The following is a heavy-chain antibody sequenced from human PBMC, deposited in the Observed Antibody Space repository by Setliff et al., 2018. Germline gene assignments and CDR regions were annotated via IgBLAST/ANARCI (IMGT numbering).Heavy chain of an antibody. D-gene: IGHD1-1*01. CDR2: VSYSGSP. CDR3: VRQTSHAGIVIPYYYYFYMDV. V-gene: IGHV4-39*01. Sequence: SETLSLTCIVTGDSVTSDSYYWGWVRQPPGKGLEWVGSVSYSGSPYHNPSLKSRVSLSLDTSENQFSLTLTSVTAADAAVCYCVRQTSHAGIVIPYYYYFYMDVWGTGTTVTVSS. J-gene: IGHJ6*03. CDR1: GDSVTSDSYY.